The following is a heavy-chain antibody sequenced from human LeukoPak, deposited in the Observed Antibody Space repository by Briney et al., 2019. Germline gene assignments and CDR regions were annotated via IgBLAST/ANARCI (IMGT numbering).Heavy chain of an antibody. V-gene: IGHV3-64D*09. J-gene: IGHJ6*02. CDR1: GFTFSIYP. CDR3: VKSPSDGLDV. Sequence: GGSLRLSCSASGFTFSIYPMHWVRQAPGKGLEYVSTIFTNGDTTSYAASVKGRFTTSRDDSKNTLYLQMSSLRPEDTAVDYCVKSPSDGLDVWGQGATVTVSS. CDR2: IFTNGDTT.